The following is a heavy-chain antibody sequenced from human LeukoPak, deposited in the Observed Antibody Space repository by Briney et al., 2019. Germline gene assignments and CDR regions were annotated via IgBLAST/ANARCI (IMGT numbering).Heavy chain of an antibody. J-gene: IGHJ3*02. Sequence: PGGSLRLSCAASGFTFSSYAMSWVRQAPGKGLEWVSAISGSGGSTYYADSVKGRFTISRDNSKNTLYLQMNSLRAEDTAVYYCAKKLVRYGSGYFHVVPAAIAAFDIWGQGTMVTVSS. CDR3: AKKLVRYGSGYFHVVPAAIAAFDI. D-gene: IGHD2-2*01. CDR2: ISGSGGST. V-gene: IGHV3-23*01. CDR1: GFTFSSYA.